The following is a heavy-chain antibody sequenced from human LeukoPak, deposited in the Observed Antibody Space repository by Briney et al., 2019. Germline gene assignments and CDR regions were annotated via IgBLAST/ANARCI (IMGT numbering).Heavy chain of an antibody. J-gene: IGHJ3*02. V-gene: IGHV3-23*01. CDR1: GFTFSSYA. CDR3: ARDRYCSGTTCYYTFDI. Sequence: GGSLRLSCAASGFTFSSYAMSWVRQAPGKGLEWVSAISGSGGSTYYADSVKGRFTISRDNSKNTLYLQVNSLSAEDTAVYYCARDRYCSGTTCYYTFDIWGQGTMVTVSS. D-gene: IGHD2-2*01. CDR2: ISGSGGST.